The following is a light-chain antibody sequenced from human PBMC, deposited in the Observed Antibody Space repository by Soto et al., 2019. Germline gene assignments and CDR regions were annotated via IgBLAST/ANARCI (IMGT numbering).Light chain of an antibody. CDR2: EVG. V-gene: IGLV2-14*01. CDR1: SSDVGGYNY. Sequence: QSALTQPASVSGSPGQSIAISCTGTSSDVGGYNYVSWYQQHPDKAPKLIIYEVGDRPSGVSDRFSGSKSGNTASLTISGLQAEDEAHYYCTSYTSSSTYVFGTGTKVTVL. CDR3: TSYTSSSTYV. J-gene: IGLJ1*01.